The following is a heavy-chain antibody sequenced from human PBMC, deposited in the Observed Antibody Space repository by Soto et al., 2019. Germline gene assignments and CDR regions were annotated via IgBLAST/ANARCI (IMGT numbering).Heavy chain of an antibody. V-gene: IGHV1-2*02. D-gene: IGHD2-15*01. Sequence: QVQLVQSGAEVKKPGASVKVSCKASGYTFTGYYMHWVRQAPGQGLEWMGWINPNSGATNYALQFQGRVTMTRDTSINTAYLELSSLRSDDTAAYYCVREEACSGGSCHPDYWGQGTLVTVSS. CDR3: VREEACSGGSCHPDY. CDR2: INPNSGAT. J-gene: IGHJ4*02. CDR1: GYTFTGYY.